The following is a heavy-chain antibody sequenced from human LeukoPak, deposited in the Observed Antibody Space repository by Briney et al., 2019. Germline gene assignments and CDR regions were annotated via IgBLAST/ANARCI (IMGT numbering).Heavy chain of an antibody. V-gene: IGHV4-59*01. CDR1: GGSISGYY. D-gene: IGHD5-24*01. J-gene: IGHJ4*02. CDR3: AKMAPDGYKPREYYFDY. CDR2: IYYSGST. Sequence: SGTLSLTCTVSGGSISGYYWSWIRQPPGKGLEWIGYIYYSGSTNYNPSLKSRVTISVDTSKKQSSLKLSSVTAADTAMYYCAKMAPDGYKPREYYFDYWGQGTLVTVSS.